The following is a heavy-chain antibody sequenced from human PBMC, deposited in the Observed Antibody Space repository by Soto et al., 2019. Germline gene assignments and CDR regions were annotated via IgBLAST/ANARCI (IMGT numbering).Heavy chain of an antibody. J-gene: IGHJ4*02. V-gene: IGHV3-30-3*01. D-gene: IGHD5-12*01. Sequence: QVQLVESGGGVVQPGRSLRLSCAASGFTFSDYTMHWVRQAPGKELEWVALMSSDGGNTHYTDSVKGRFTISRDNSKNTLYLQMDSLRPEDTTVYSCAGDYGDGYYYFDLWGQGTLVTVSS. CDR2: MSSDGGNT. CDR3: AGDYGDGYYYFDL. CDR1: GFTFSDYT.